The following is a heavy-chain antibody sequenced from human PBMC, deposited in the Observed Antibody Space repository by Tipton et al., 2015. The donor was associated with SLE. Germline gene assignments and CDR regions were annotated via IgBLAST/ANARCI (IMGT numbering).Heavy chain of an antibody. J-gene: IGHJ4*02. D-gene: IGHD6-13*01. V-gene: IGHV4-39*07. CDR1: GGSISSSSYY. Sequence: TLSLTCTVSGGSISSSSYYWGWIRQPPGKGLEWIGSIYYSGSTYYNPSLKSRVTISVDTSKNQFSLKLSSVTAADTAVYYCAGGDSSFFDYWGQGTLVTVSS. CDR2: IYYSGST. CDR3: AGGDSSFFDY.